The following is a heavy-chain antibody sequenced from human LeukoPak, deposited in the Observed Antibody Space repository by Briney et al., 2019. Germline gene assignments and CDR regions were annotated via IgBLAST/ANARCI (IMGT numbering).Heavy chain of an antibody. CDR2: IYYSGST. J-gene: IGHJ4*02. Sequence: SETLSLTCTVSGGSISSGGYYWSWIRQHPGKGLEWIGYIYYSGSTYYNPSLKSRVTISADTSKNQFSLKLSSVTAADTAVYYCARDARLYYYGSGSYLDYWGQGTLVTVSS. V-gene: IGHV4-31*03. CDR1: GGSISSGGYY. D-gene: IGHD3-10*01. CDR3: ARDARLYYYGSGSYLDY.